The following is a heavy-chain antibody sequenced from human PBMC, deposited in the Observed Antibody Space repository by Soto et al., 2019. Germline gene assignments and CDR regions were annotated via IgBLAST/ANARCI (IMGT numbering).Heavy chain of an antibody. CDR1: GGSFSGYY. V-gene: IGHV4-34*01. D-gene: IGHD2-21*01. CDR3: ARGGGEYNYMDV. J-gene: IGHJ6*03. CDR2: INHSGST. Sequence: SETLSLTCAVYGGSFSGYYWSWIRQPPGKGLEWIGEINHSGSTNYNPSLKSRVTVSVDTSKNQFSLKLSSMPAADTAVYYCARGGGEYNYMDVWDKGTTVTVSS.